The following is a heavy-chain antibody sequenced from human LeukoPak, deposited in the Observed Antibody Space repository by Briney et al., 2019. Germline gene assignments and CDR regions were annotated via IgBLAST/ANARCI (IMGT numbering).Heavy chain of an antibody. Sequence: SETLSLTCTVSGGSISSYYWSWIRQPPGKGLEWIGYIYTSGSTNHNPSLKSRVTISVDTSKNQFSLKLSSVTAADTAVYYCARHHPYCSSTSCYYDYWGQGTLVTVSS. J-gene: IGHJ4*02. CDR1: GGSISSYY. CDR3: ARHHPYCSSTSCYYDY. V-gene: IGHV4-4*09. CDR2: IYTSGST. D-gene: IGHD2-2*01.